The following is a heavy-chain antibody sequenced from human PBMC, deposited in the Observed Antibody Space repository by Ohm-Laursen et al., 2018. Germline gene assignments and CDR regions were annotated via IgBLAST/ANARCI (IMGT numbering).Heavy chain of an antibody. V-gene: IGHV1-8*01. J-gene: IGHJ6*02. CDR2: MNPNSGNT. CDR1: GYTFTSYD. D-gene: IGHD6-13*01. Sequence: ASVKVSCKASGYTFTSYDINWVRQATGQGLEWMGWMNPNSGNTGYAQKFQGRVTMTRNTSISTAYMELSSLRSEDTAVYYCARVEGGIADYYYYGMDVWDQGTTVTVSS. CDR3: ARVEGGIADYYYYGMDV.